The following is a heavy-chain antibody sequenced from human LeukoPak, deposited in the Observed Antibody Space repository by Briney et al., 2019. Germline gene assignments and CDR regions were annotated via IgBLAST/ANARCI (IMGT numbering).Heavy chain of an antibody. D-gene: IGHD4-23*01. V-gene: IGHV4-39*01. CDR2: IYYSGST. CDR3: ARGHGGNSRWFDP. Sequence: SETLSLTCTVSGGSISSSSYYWGWIRQPPGKGLGWIGSIYYSGSTYYNPSLKSRVTISVDTSKNQFSLKLSSVTAADTAVYYCARGHGGNSRWFDPWGQGTLVTVSS. CDR1: GGSISSSSYY. J-gene: IGHJ5*02.